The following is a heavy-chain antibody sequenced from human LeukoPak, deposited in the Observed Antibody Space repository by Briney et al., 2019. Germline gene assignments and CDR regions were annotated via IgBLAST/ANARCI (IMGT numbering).Heavy chain of an antibody. J-gene: IGHJ4*02. CDR3: AKRGTSSEVDS. D-gene: IGHD3-16*01. Sequence: GGSLRLSCAASGFTFTAYAMRWVRQAPGKGLEWVSSITGSGAATRYADSVKGRFTISRDNSKNTLYLQMSNLRVDDTAIYYCAKRGTSSEVDSGGQGSLATVPS. CDR1: GFTFTAYA. CDR2: ITGSGAAT. V-gene: IGHV3-23*01.